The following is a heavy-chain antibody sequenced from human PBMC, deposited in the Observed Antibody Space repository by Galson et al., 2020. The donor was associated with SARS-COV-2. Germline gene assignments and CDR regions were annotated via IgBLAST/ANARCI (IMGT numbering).Heavy chain of an antibody. CDR3: AKDGGYSYGTDYYYYGMDV. D-gene: IGHD5-18*01. CDR1: GFTCSSYG. Sequence: GGSLRLSCAASGFTCSSYGMHWVRQAPGKGLEWVAVIWYDGSNKYYADSVKGRFTISRDNSKNTLYLQMNSLRAEDTAVYYCAKDGGYSYGTDYYYYGMDVWGQGTTVTVSS. V-gene: IGHV3-33*06. CDR2: IWYDGSNK. J-gene: IGHJ6*02.